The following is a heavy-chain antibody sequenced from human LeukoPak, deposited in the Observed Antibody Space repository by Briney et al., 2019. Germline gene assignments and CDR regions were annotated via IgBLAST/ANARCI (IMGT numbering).Heavy chain of an antibody. Sequence: TGGSLRLSCAASGFTFSGSAMHWVRQASGKGLEWVGRIRSKANSYATAYAASVKGRFTISRDDSKNTAYLQMNSLKTEDTAVYYCTSHLTVGDFSFEDAFDIWGQGTMVTVSS. CDR2: IRSKANSYAT. D-gene: IGHD4-17*01. J-gene: IGHJ3*02. CDR3: TSHLTVGDFSFEDAFDI. CDR1: GFTFSGSA. V-gene: IGHV3-73*01.